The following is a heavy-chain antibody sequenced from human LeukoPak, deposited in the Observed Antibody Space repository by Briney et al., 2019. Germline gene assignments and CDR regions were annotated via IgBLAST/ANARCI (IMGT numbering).Heavy chain of an antibody. J-gene: IGHJ4*02. CDR3: ARHYEHFDY. V-gene: IGHV4-59*01. CDR2: IYYSGST. Sequence: SETLSLTCTVSGGSIRSYQWSWIRQPPGKGLEWIGYIYYSGSTNYNPSLKSRVTISVDTTKNQFSLRLTSMTAADTAVYYCARHYEHFDYWGQGTLVTVSS. D-gene: IGHD4-17*01. CDR1: GGSIRSYQ.